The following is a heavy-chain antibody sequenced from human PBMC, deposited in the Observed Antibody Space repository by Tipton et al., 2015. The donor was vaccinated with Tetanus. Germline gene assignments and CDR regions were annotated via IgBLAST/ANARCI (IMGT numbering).Heavy chain of an antibody. Sequence: GSLRLSCAASGFTFSAYWMTWVRQAPGKGLEWVSAISTTGHSTFYAASVKGRFTISRDNAQSSLFLQMNSLKAEDTALYYCAREESGGGFDYWGQGTLVTVSS. J-gene: IGHJ4*02. CDR1: GFTFSAYW. V-gene: IGHV3-21*01. D-gene: IGHD3-16*01. CDR3: AREESGGGFDY. CDR2: ISTTGHST.